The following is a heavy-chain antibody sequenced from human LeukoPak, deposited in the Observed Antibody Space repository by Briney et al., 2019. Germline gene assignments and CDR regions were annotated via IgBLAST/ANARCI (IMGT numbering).Heavy chain of an antibody. Sequence: PSETLSLTCAVYGGSFSGYYWSWIRQPPGKGLEWIGEINHSGSTNYNPSLKSRVTISVDTSKNQFSLKLSSVTAADTAVYYCARGLALYSSSPPYFDYRGQGTLVTVSS. CDR1: GGSFSGYY. CDR3: ARGLALYSSSPPYFDY. V-gene: IGHV4-34*01. J-gene: IGHJ4*02. D-gene: IGHD6-13*01. CDR2: INHSGST.